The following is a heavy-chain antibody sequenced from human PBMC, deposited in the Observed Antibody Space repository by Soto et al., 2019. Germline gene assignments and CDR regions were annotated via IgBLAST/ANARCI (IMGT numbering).Heavy chain of an antibody. CDR1: GYTFTSYY. CDR2: INPSGGST. J-gene: IGHJ5*02. CDR3: ARDSVLWFGEFAINWFDP. V-gene: IGHV1-46*01. D-gene: IGHD3-10*01. Sequence: GASVKVSCKASGYTFTSYYMHWVRQAPGQGLEWMGIINPSGGSTSYAQKFQGRVTMTRDTSTSTVYMELSSLRSEDTAVYYCARDSVLWFGEFAINWFDPWGQGTLVTVSS.